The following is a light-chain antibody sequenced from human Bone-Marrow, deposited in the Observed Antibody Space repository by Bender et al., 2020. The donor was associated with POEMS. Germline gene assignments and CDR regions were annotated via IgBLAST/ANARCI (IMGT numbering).Light chain of an antibody. CDR3: CSYAVGRSYV. CDR1: SSDVGSYNY. V-gene: IGLV2-23*02. Sequence: QSALTQPASVSGSPGQSITISCTGTSSDVGSYNYVSWYQQYPGKAPKLMIYEVSKRPSGVSNRFSGSKSDNTASLTISGLQADDEAEYYCCSYAVGRSYVFGTGTKVTVL. CDR2: EVS. J-gene: IGLJ1*01.